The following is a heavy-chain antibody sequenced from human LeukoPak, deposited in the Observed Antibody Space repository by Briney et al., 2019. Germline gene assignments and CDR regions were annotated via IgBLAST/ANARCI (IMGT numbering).Heavy chain of an antibody. CDR3: ARRGSPYTSRGWWFNP. Sequence: GESLKISCKGSGYSCTSYWIGWVRRMPGKGLEWMGIIYPGDSDTRYSPSFQGQVTISADKSISTAYLQWSSLKASDTAMYYCARRGSPYTSRGWWFNPWGQGTLVTVSS. CDR2: IYPGDSDT. CDR1: GYSCTSYW. D-gene: IGHD6-19*01. J-gene: IGHJ5*02. V-gene: IGHV5-51*01.